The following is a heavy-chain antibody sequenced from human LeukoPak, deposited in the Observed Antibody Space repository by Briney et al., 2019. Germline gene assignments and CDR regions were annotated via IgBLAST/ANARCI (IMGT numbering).Heavy chain of an antibody. CDR3: VKDLMGSGDY. Sequence: GGSLRLSCAASGFTFSSYAIHWVRQAPGKGLQYVSSITSDGGSTYYAGSVKGRFTISRDNSKNTLYLHMSSLRPEDTAVYYCVKDLMGSGDYWGQGTLVTVSS. D-gene: IGHD3-10*01. CDR2: ITSDGGST. V-gene: IGHV3-64D*06. CDR1: GFTFSSYA. J-gene: IGHJ4*02.